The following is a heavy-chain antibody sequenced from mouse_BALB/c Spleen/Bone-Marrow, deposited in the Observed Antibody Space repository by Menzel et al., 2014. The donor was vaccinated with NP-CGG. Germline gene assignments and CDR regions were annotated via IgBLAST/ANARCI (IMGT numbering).Heavy chain of an antibody. D-gene: IGHD4-1*01. CDR1: DYTFTTYW. V-gene: IGHV1-7*01. CDR3: ARYWDAY. CDR2: IDPRTGYT. Sequence: QVQLQQSGAELAKPGASVMMSCKVSDYTFTTYWMHWGKQRPGQGLEWIGYIDPRTGYTEHNQKFKDKATLTADKSSSTAYMQLSSLTSEDSAVYYCARYWDAYWGQGTLVTVSA. J-gene: IGHJ3*01.